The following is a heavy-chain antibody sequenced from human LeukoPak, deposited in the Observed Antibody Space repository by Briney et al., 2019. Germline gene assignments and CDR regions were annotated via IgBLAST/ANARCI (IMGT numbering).Heavy chain of an antibody. CDR2: ISWNSGSI. Sequence: GRSLRLSCAASGFTFDDYAMHWVRQAPGKGLEWVSGISWNSGSIGYADSVKGRFTISRDNAKNSLYLQMNSLRAEDTALYYCALGGVRGVIYYWGQGTLVTVSS. V-gene: IGHV3-9*01. D-gene: IGHD3-10*01. J-gene: IGHJ4*02. CDR3: ALGGVRGVIYY. CDR1: GFTFDDYA.